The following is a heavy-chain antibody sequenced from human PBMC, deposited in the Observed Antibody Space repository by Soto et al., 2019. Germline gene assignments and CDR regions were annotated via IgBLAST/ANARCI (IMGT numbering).Heavy chain of an antibody. CDR3: ARHSSGYYYFGWFDP. CDR2: IYYSGST. J-gene: IGHJ5*02. D-gene: IGHD3-22*01. Sequence: SETLSLTCTVSGGSISSSSYYWGWIRQPPGKGLEWIGSIYYSGSTYYNPSLKSRVTISVDTSKNQFSLKLSSVTAADTAWYYCARHSSGYYYFGWFDPWGQGTLVTVSS. V-gene: IGHV4-39*01. CDR1: GGSISSSSYY.